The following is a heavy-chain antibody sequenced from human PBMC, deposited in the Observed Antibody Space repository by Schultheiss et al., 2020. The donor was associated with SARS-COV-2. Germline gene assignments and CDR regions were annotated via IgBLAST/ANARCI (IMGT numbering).Heavy chain of an antibody. Sequence: SQTLSLTCTVSGGSISSSSYYWGWIRQPPGKGLEWIGSIYYSGSTYYNPSLKSRVTISVDTSKNQFSLKLSSVTAADTAVYYCARRGTTVVPAAPLTYGMDVWGQGTTVTVSS. V-gene: IGHV4-39*01. CDR2: IYYSGST. D-gene: IGHD2-2*01. CDR3: ARRGTTVVPAAPLTYGMDV. J-gene: IGHJ6*02. CDR1: GGSISSSSYY.